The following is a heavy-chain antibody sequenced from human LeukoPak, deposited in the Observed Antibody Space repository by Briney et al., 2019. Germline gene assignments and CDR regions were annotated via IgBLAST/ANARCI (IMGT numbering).Heavy chain of an antibody. D-gene: IGHD1-26*01. Sequence: PSETLSLTCTVSGGSISSGGYYWSWIRQHPGKGLEWIGYIYYSGSTSYNPSLKSRVTISGDTSKNQFSLKVSSVTAADTAVYYCARGDSGSYFAYWGQGTLVTVSS. CDR3: ARGDSGSYFAY. V-gene: IGHV4-61*08. J-gene: IGHJ4*02. CDR2: IYYSGST. CDR1: GGSISSGGYY.